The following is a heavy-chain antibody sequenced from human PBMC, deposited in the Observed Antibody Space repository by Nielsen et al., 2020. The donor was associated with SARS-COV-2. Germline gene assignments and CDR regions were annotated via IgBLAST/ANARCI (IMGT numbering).Heavy chain of an antibody. CDR1: GDSISSGYY. Sequence: SETLSLTCTVSGDSISSGYYWGWIRQPPGKGLEWIGSIYHSGSTYYNPSLKSRVTISVDTSKNQFSLKLSSVTAADTAVYYCASSIVVVVAATFALDYWGQGTLVTVSS. CDR3: ASSIVVVVAATFALDY. D-gene: IGHD2-15*01. J-gene: IGHJ4*02. V-gene: IGHV4-38-2*02. CDR2: IYHSGST.